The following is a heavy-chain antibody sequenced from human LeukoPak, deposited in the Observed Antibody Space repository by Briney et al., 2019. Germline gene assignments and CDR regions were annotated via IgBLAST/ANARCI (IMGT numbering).Heavy chain of an antibody. V-gene: IGHV1-69*05. J-gene: IGHJ5*02. D-gene: IGHD2-15*01. CDR1: GGTFSRNA. CDR2: FIPVFGTS. Sequence: ASVKVSCKASGGTFSRNAITWVRQAPGQGLEWMGGFIPVFGTSSSAEKFRGRVTFTTDEFTSTAYMELTGLRSEDTAMYFCARKGLLGSGKPWFDPWGQGTLVTVSS. CDR3: ARKGLLGSGKPWFDP.